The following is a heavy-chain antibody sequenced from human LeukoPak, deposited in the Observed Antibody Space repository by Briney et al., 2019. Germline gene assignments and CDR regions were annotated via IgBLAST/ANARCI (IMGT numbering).Heavy chain of an antibody. J-gene: IGHJ3*02. Sequence: GRSLRLSCAASGFTFSSYGMHWVRQAPGKGLEWVAVISYDGSNKYYADSVKGRFTISRDNSKNTLYLQMNSLRAEDTAVYYCAKEQATLDAFDIWGQGTMVTVSS. CDR3: AKEQATLDAFDI. V-gene: IGHV3-30*18. CDR2: ISYDGSNK. CDR1: GFTFSSYG.